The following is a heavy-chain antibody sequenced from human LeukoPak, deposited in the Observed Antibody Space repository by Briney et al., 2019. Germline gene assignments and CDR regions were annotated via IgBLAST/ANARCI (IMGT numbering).Heavy chain of an antibody. V-gene: IGHV4-34*01. J-gene: IGHJ4*02. D-gene: IGHD2-2*01. Sequence: GSLRLSCAASGFTFSSYAMSWIRQPPGKGLEWIGEINHSGSTNYNPSLKSRVTISVDTSKNQFSLKLSSVTAADTAVYYCARTYCSSTSCYYYFDYWGQGTLVTVSS. CDR3: ARTYCSSTSCYYYFDY. CDR2: INHSGST. CDR1: GFTFSSYA.